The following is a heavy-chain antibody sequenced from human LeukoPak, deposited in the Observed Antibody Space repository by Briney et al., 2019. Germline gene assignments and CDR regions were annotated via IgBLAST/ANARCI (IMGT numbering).Heavy chain of an antibody. V-gene: IGHV6-1*01. D-gene: IGHD3-16*01. CDR3: ARGASYDQEYSQPPTYYYYYYMDV. CDR1: GDSVSSNSAA. CDR2: TYYRSKWYN. J-gene: IGHJ6*03. Sequence: SQTLSLTCAISGDSVSSNSAAWNWIRQSPSRGLEWLGRTYYRSKWYNDYAVSVKSRITINPDTSKNQFSLQLNSVTPEDTAVYYCARGASYDQEYSQPPTYYYYYYMDVWGKGTTVTVSS.